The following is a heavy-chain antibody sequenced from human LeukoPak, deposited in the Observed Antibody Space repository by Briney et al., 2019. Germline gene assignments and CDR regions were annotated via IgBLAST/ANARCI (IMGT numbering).Heavy chain of an antibody. V-gene: IGHV3-30*04. CDR3: AKDSRGGAAGTFNCFDP. CDR2: ISYDGSNK. CDR1: GFTFSSYA. D-gene: IGHD6-13*01. J-gene: IGHJ5*02. Sequence: PGRSLRLSCAASGFTFSSYAMHWVRQAPGKGLEWVAVISYDGSNKYYADSVKGRFTISRDNAKNSLYLQMNSLRVEDTALYYCAKDSRGGAAGTFNCFDPWGQGTLVTVSS.